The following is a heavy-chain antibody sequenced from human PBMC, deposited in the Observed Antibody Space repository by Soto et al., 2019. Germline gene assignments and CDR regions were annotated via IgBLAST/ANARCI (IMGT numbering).Heavy chain of an antibody. CDR1: GFTFSSYA. CDR2: ISGSGGST. V-gene: IGHV3-23*01. Sequence: GGSLRLSCAASGFTFSSYAMSWVRQAPGKGLEWVSAISGSGGSTYYADSVKGRFTISRDNSKNTLYLQMNSLRAEDTAVYYCAKVRLPYSSSWYFGYWGQGTLVTVSS. CDR3: AKVRLPYSSSWYFGY. J-gene: IGHJ4*02. D-gene: IGHD6-13*01.